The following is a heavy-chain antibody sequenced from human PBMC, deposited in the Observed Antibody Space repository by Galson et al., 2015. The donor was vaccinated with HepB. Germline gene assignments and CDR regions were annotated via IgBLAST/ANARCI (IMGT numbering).Heavy chain of an antibody. J-gene: IGHJ6*03. CDR3: ARDGRTGYYTGYQYYYIDV. CDR1: EFTVNSNY. D-gene: IGHD3/OR15-3a*01. V-gene: IGHV3-53*01. CDR2: LSSGGTT. Sequence: SLRLSCAASEFTVNSNYMNWVRQAPGKGLEWVSILSSGGTTYYADSVQGRFTISRDISKNTLYLQMNNLRAEDTAVYYCARDGRTGYYTGYQYYYIDVWGKGTTVTVSS.